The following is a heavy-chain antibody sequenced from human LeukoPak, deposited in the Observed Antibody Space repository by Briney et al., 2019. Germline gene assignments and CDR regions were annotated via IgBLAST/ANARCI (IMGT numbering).Heavy chain of an antibody. V-gene: IGHV4-61*01. CDR1: GGSVSSGSYY. CDR2: IDYSGST. D-gene: IGHD4-17*01. J-gene: IGHJ4*02. Sequence: SGTLSLTCTVSGGSVSSGSYYWSWIRQPPGKGLEWIGYIDYSGSTNYNPSLKSRVTISVDTSKNQFSLKLSSVTAADTAVYYCARADYGDYGEYYFDYWGQGTLVTVSS. CDR3: ARADYGDYGEYYFDY.